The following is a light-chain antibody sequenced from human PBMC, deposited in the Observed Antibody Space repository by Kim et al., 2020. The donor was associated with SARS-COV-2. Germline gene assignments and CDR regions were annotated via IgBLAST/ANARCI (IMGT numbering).Light chain of an antibody. V-gene: IGLV3-1*01. CDR3: QAWDSSTSSWV. CDR1: ELGDKY. J-gene: IGLJ3*02. Sequence: PGQRASITCSGDELGDKYVCWYKQKPGQSPVLVIYQDNKWPSGIPERFSGSNSGNTATLTISGTQALDEADYYCQAWDSSTSSWVFGGGTQLTVL. CDR2: QDN.